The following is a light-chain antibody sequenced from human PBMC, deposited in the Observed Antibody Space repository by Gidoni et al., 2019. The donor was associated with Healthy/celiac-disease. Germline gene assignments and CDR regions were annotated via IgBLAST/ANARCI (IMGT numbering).Light chain of an antibody. CDR1: NIGSKS. CDR2: DDS. Sequence: SVLPQPPSVSVAPGKTARIPCGGNNIGSKSVHWYQQKPGQAPVLVVYDDSDRPSGIPERFSGSNSGNTATLTISRVEAGDEADYYCQVWDSSSDHHVVFGGGTKLTVL. V-gene: IGLV3-21*03. CDR3: QVWDSSSDHHVV. J-gene: IGLJ2*01.